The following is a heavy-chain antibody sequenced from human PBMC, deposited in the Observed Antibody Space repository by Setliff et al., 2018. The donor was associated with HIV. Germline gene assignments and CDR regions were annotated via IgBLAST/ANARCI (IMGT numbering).Heavy chain of an antibody. CDR1: GYMILGYK. Sequence: ASVKVSCKAIGYMILGYKMSWVRQAPGQGLEWIGRISPNNGAAEYAPKFQGRVSMTLDTSISTAYLEIPRLTSDDAAVYFCARPRVFDSFDVWGQGTKVT. V-gene: IGHV1-2*06. J-gene: IGHJ3*01. CDR3: ARPRVFDSFDV. CDR2: ISPNNGAA. D-gene: IGHD6-6*01.